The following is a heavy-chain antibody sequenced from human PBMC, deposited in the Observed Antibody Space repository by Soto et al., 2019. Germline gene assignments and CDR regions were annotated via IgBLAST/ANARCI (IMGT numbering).Heavy chain of an antibody. Sequence: SETLSLTCTVSGGSISSYYWSWIRQPPGKGLEWIGYIYYSGSTNYNPSLKSRVTISVDTSKNQFSLKLSSVTAADTAVYYCARGVGGYENFDYWGQGTLVTVSS. V-gene: IGHV4-59*01. D-gene: IGHD5-12*01. CDR3: ARGVGGYENFDY. J-gene: IGHJ4*02. CDR1: GGSISSYY. CDR2: IYYSGST.